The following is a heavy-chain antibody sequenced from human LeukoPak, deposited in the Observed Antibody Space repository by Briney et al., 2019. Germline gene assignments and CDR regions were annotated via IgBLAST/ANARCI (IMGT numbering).Heavy chain of an antibody. CDR3: ARMIRGIHVYYYGMDV. Sequence: GGSLRLSCAASGFNFTYYAMTWVRQAPGKGLEWVSLISASGGSTYYADSVKGRFTISRDSSKSTLSLQMNSLRAEDTAVYFCARMIRGIHVYYYGMDVWGQGTTVTVS. J-gene: IGHJ6*02. V-gene: IGHV3-23*01. CDR2: ISASGGST. D-gene: IGHD3-10*01. CDR1: GFNFTYYA.